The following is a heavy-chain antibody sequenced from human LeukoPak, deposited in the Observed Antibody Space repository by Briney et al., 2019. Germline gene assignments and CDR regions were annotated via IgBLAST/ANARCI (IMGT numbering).Heavy chain of an antibody. D-gene: IGHD3-22*01. Sequence: SETLSLTCTVSGGSISSGDYYWGWIRQPPGKGLEWIGSIYYSGSTYYNPSLKSRVTISVDTSKNQFSLKLSSVTAADTAVYYCASNYYDSSGYYPWGQGTLVTVSS. CDR2: IYYSGST. CDR3: ASNYYDSSGYYP. CDR1: GGSISSGDYY. J-gene: IGHJ5*02. V-gene: IGHV4-39*01.